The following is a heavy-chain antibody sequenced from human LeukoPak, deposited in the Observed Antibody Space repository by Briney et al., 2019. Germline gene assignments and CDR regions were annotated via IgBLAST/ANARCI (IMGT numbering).Heavy chain of an antibody. CDR3: ARSRGRYYYDSSGYFDY. V-gene: IGHV1-69*05. CDR2: IIPIFGTA. CDR1: GGTFSSYA. D-gene: IGHD3-22*01. Sequence: SVKVSCKASGGTFSSYAISWVRLAPGQGLEWMGGIIPIFGTANYAQKFQGRVTITTDESTSTAYMELSSLRSEDTAVYYCARSRGRYYYDSSGYFDYWGQGTLVTVSS. J-gene: IGHJ4*02.